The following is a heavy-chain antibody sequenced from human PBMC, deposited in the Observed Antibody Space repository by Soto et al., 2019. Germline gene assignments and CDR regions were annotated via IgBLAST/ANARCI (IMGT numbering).Heavy chain of an antibody. D-gene: IGHD2-15*01. Sequence: SETLSLTCTVSGGSISSSSYYWGWIRQPPGKGLEWIGSIYYSGSTYYNPSLKSRVTISVDTSKNQFSLKLSSVTTADTAVYYCARGYCSGGSCYRYWGQGSQVTVSS. CDR2: IYYSGST. J-gene: IGHJ4*02. CDR1: GGSISSSSYY. V-gene: IGHV4-39*01. CDR3: ARGYCSGGSCYRY.